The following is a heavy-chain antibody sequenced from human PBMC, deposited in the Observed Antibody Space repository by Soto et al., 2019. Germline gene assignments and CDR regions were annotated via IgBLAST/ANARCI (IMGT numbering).Heavy chain of an antibody. V-gene: IGHV3-7*01. CDR2: IKQDGSEN. D-gene: IGHD6-13*01. J-gene: IGHJ6*02. CDR1: GISFSDYW. CDR3: ARGGVYSTSYPPRFYYYDMDV. Sequence: EVQLVESGGGLVQPGGSLRLSCADSGISFSDYWMTWVRQAPGKGLEWVASIKQDGSENSYVDSVEGRFTISRDNAKNLLYRQMDSLRLWDTAVYYCARGGVYSTSYPPRFYYYDMDVWGQGTTVPVSS.